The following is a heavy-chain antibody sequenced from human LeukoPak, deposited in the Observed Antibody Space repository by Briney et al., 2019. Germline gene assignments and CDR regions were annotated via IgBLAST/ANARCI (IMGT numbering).Heavy chain of an antibody. V-gene: IGHV1-2*02. J-gene: IGHJ6*03. CDR2: INPNSGDT. CDR3: ARGTSTDNYYMDV. D-gene: IGHD3-3*02. Sequence: ASVKVSCKPSGYTFTDYYIHWVRQAPGQGLEWMGWINPNSGDTHYAQKFQGRVTMTRDTSISTGYMELSRLRSDDTAVYYCARGTSTDNYYMDVWGKGTTVTVSS. CDR1: GYTFTDYY.